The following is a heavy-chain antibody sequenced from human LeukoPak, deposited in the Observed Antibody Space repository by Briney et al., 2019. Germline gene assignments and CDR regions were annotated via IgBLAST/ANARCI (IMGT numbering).Heavy chain of an antibody. D-gene: IGHD3-22*01. CDR2: IRYDGTNK. V-gene: IGHV3-30*02. J-gene: IGHJ3*02. CDR3: AKLAGAISMILMVRAFEI. Sequence: PGGSLRLSCAASGFTFSNYGMHWVRQAPGKGLEWVAFIRYDGTNKYYADSVKGRFTISRDNSKNMLYLQMNSLRAEDTAVYYCAKLAGAISMILMVRAFEIWGQGTMVTVSS. CDR1: GFTFSNYG.